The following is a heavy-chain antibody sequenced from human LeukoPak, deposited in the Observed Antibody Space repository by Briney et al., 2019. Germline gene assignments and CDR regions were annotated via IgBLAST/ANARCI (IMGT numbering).Heavy chain of an antibody. J-gene: IGHJ4*02. Sequence: SETLSLTCTVSGGSISSYYWSWIRQPPGKGLEWIGYIYYSGSTNYIPSLKSRVTISVDTSRNQFSLKLSSVTAADTAVYYCARGPPYGEIDYWGQGTLVTVSS. CDR1: GGSISSYY. V-gene: IGHV4-59*01. CDR3: ARGPPYGEIDY. CDR2: IYYSGST. D-gene: IGHD4-17*01.